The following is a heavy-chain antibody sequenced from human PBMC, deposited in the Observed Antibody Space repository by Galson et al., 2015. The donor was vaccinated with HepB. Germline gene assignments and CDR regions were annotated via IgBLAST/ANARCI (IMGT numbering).Heavy chain of an antibody. D-gene: IGHD6-25*01. CDR2: ISSSSSHI. V-gene: IGHV3-11*05. CDR3: AKDHSSGWYHGMDV. J-gene: IGHJ6*02. CDR1: GFTFSDYY. Sequence: LRLSCAASGFTFSDYYMTWIRQAPGKGLEWVSHISSSSSHINYADSVKGRFTISRDNAKNSLYLQRNSLRAKDTAVYYCAKDHSSGWYHGMDVWGQGTTVTVSS.